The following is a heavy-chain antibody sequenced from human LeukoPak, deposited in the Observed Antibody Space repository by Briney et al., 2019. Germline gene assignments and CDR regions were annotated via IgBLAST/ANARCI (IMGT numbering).Heavy chain of an antibody. CDR2: ISGSGGST. V-gene: IGHV3-23*01. J-gene: IGHJ6*02. D-gene: IGHD1-26*01. CDR1: GFTFSSYA. Sequence: AGGSLRLSGAASGFTFSSYAMSWVRQAPGKGREWVSAISGSGGSTYYADSVKGRFTISRDNSKNTLYLQMNSLRAEDTAVYYCAKERWELLRNYYYGMDVWGQGTTVTVSS. CDR3: AKERWELLRNYYYGMDV.